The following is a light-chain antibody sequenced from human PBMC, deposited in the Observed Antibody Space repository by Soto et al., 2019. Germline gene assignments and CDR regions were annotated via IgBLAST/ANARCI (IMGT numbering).Light chain of an antibody. CDR1: QTVSNNY. V-gene: IGKV3D-20*02. CDR2: GAS. Sequence: DIVLTQSPGTLSLSPGERATLSCRASQTVSNNYLAWYQQRPGQAPRLLIYGASSRATGIPPRFSGSGSGTDFTLTISSLEPEDSAVYYCQQRHMWPITFGQGTRLEIK. J-gene: IGKJ5*01. CDR3: QQRHMWPIT.